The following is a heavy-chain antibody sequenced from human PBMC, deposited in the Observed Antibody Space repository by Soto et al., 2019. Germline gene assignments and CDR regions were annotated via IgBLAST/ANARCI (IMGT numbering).Heavy chain of an antibody. Sequence: GGSLRLSCAASGFTFSSYGMHWVRQAPGKGLEWVAVISYDGSNKYYADSVKGRFTISRDNSKNTLYLQMNSLRAEDTAVYYCAKEFRASVVRASRKRNWFDPWGQGTLVTVSS. V-gene: IGHV3-30*18. J-gene: IGHJ5*02. D-gene: IGHD3-10*01. CDR1: GFTFSSYG. CDR3: AKEFRASVVRASRKRNWFDP. CDR2: ISYDGSNK.